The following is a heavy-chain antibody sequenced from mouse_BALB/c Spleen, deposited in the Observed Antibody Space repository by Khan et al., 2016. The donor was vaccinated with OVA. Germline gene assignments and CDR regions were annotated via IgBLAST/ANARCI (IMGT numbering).Heavy chain of an antibody. CDR1: GYTFTNYW. D-gene: IGHD3-1*01. Sequence: QVQLKQSGAELVRPGTSVKMSCKAAGYTFTNYWIGWVKQRPGHGLEWIGDLYPGGVYTNYNEKFKGKDTLTADTSSSTAYMQRSSLTSGDSVIYYWARRGAARATWDYVDCWGQGTTLTVSS. CDR3: ARRGAARATWDYVDC. V-gene: IGHV1-63*02. CDR2: LYPGGVYT. J-gene: IGHJ2*01.